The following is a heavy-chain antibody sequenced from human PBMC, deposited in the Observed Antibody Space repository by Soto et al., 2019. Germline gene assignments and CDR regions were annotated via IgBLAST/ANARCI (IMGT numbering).Heavy chain of an antibody. V-gene: IGHV4-59*01. CDR3: AGGSVVVWSARFDP. Sequence: SETLSLTCTVSGVSISSYYWSWIRQPPGKGLEWIGYIYYSGSTNYNPSLKSRVTISVDTSKNQFSLKLSSVTAADTAVYYCAGGSVVVWSARFDPWGQGTLVTVSS. D-gene: IGHD2-15*01. CDR1: GVSISSYY. J-gene: IGHJ5*02. CDR2: IYYSGST.